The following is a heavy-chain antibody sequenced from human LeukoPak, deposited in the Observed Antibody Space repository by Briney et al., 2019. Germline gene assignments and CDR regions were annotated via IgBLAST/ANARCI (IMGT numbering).Heavy chain of an antibody. CDR3: SKDDDDGAGSYWVYYYYGMDV. CDR1: GFTFSSFG. D-gene: IGHD3-10*01. J-gene: IGHJ6*04. Sequence: GMSLRLSCAASGFTFSSFGMHWVRQAPGKGREWVAVISNDGSNKYYADSVKVRFTISTDNSKTTLYLQMTSLRAEDTAVYYCSKDDDDGAGSYWVYYYYGMDVWGKGTTVTVSS. V-gene: IGHV3-30*18. CDR2: ISNDGSNK.